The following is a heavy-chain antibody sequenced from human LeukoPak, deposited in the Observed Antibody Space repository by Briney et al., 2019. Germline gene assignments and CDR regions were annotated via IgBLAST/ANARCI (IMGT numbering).Heavy chain of an antibody. CDR2: IKSKTDGGIT. CDR3: ATDRPTTDWYGSGTGLFDY. V-gene: IGHV3-15*01. D-gene: IGHD3-10*01. CDR1: GFTFNRAW. J-gene: IGHJ4*02. Sequence: GGSLRLSCKTSGFTFNRAWMSWVRQAPGKGLEWVGRIKSKTDGGITDYAAPLEARFAVSRGDSKDTVYLQMNDLKTEDTAVYYCATDRPTTDWYGSGTGLFDYWGQGTLVTVSS.